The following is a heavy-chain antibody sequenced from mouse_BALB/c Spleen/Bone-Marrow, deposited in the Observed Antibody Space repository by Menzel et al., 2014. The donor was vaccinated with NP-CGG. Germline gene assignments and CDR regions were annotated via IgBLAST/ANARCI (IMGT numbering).Heavy chain of an antibody. D-gene: IGHD2-10*02. CDR1: GDSITSGY. Sequence: EVKVVESGPSLVKPSQTLSLTCSVTGDSITSGYWNWIRKFPGNKLEYMGYISYSGSTYYNPSLKSRISITRDTSKNQYCLQLNSVSAEDTATYYCARWGGYGNYDAMNYWGQGPSVTVSS. J-gene: IGHJ4*01. V-gene: IGHV3-8*02. CDR3: ARWGGYGNYDAMNY. CDR2: ISYSGST.